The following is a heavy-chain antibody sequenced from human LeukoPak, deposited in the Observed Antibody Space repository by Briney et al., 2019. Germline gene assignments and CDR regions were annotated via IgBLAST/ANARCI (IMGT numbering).Heavy chain of an antibody. D-gene: IGHD3-3*01. CDR3: ASSKYYDFWTGRFDY. V-gene: IGHV3-20*04. Sequence: GGSLRLSCAASGFTFDDYGMGWVRQAPGKGLEWVSGINWNGGSTGYADSVKGRFTIPRDNAKNSLYLQMNSLRAEDTALYYCASSKYYDFWTGRFDYWGQGALVTVSS. J-gene: IGHJ4*02. CDR1: GFTFDDYG. CDR2: INWNGGST.